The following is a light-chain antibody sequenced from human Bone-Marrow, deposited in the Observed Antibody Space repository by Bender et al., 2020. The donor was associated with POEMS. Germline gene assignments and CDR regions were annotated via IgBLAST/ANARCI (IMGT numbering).Light chain of an antibody. J-gene: IGLJ3*02. Sequence: QSVLTQPPSVSGTPGQRVTISCSGSGSNIGGYPVNWYQQLPGTAPRLLIYTNNERPSGVPDRFSGSKSGTSASLAITGLRADDEAIYICVAWDASLNGWVFGGGTKLTVL. CDR2: TNN. V-gene: IGLV1-44*01. CDR3: VAWDASLNGWV. CDR1: GSNIGGYP.